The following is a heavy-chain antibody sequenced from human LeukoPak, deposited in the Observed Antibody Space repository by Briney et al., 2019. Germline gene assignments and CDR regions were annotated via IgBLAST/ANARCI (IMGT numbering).Heavy chain of an antibody. CDR3: ARAHPRYYYGSGSSS. CDR2: ISSSGSTI. J-gene: IGHJ4*02. D-gene: IGHD3-10*01. Sequence: GGSLRLSCVVSGFTFSSQAMSWVRQAPGKGLEWVSYISSSGSTIYYADSVKGRFTISRDNAKNSLYLQMNSLRAEDTAVYYCARAHPRYYYGSGSSSWGQGTLVTVSS. V-gene: IGHV3-11*01. CDR1: GFTFSSQA.